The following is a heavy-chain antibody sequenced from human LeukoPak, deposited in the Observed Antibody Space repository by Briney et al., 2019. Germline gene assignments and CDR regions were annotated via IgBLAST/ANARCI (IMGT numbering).Heavy chain of an antibody. J-gene: IGHJ4*02. D-gene: IGHD4-17*01. CDR2: ITGSGGSI. CDR3: AHPSTPDYGGLDY. CDR1: GFTFRLYV. V-gene: IGHV3-23*01. Sequence: TGGSLRLSCAASGFTFRLYVMTWVRQAPGKGLEWVSAITGSGGSIYYADSVRGRFTISRDNSKNTLYLQMSSLRAEDTAIYYCAHPSTPDYGGLDYWGQGTLVTVSS.